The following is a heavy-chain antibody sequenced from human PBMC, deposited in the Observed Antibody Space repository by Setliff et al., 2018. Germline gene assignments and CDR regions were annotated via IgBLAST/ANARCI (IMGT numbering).Heavy chain of an antibody. Sequence: PSETLSLTCTVSGGPISSSNYYWGWIRQPPGKGLEWIGSINYRGSTNYNPSLKSRVTMSLDTSKNQFSLNLYPVTAADTAVYYCARAFDSSGYYGESHTHYFDNWGQGTLVTVSS. D-gene: IGHD3-22*01. CDR3: ARAFDSSGYYGESHTHYFDN. CDR1: GGPISSSNYY. J-gene: IGHJ4*02. V-gene: IGHV4-39*07. CDR2: INYRGST.